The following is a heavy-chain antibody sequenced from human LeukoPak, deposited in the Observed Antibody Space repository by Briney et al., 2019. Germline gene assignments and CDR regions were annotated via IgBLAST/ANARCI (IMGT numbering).Heavy chain of an antibody. CDR3: ARVRYCSSTSCYFTGVFDY. CDR2: IYSGGST. CDR1: GFTVSSNY. J-gene: IGHJ4*02. V-gene: IGHV3-66*01. D-gene: IGHD2-2*01. Sequence: PGGSLRLSCAASGFTVSSNYMSWVRQAPGKGLEWVSVIYSGGSTYYADSVKGRFTISRDNSKNTLYLQMNSLRAEDTAVYYCARVRYCSSTSCYFTGVFDYWGQGTLVTVSS.